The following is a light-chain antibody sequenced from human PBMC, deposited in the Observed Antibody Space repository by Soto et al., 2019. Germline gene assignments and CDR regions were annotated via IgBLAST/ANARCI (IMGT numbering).Light chain of an antibody. J-gene: IGKJ1*01. CDR2: DAY. CDR1: QLVSTR. CDR3: QEYFQWPPGM. V-gene: IGKV3-15*01. Sequence: VLSQSPATLSASPGERVTLTCRASQLVSTRLAWYQQRPGQVPRLLIYDAYTRALGISARFSGSGSGTEFTLTISSLQSEDFALYYCQEYFQWPPGMFGPGTKVDI.